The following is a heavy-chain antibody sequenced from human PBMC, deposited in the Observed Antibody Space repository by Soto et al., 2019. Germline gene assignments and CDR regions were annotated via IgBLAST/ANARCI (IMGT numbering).Heavy chain of an antibody. D-gene: IGHD6-13*01. Sequence: ASVKVSCKASGYTFTSYDINWVRQATGQGLEWMGWMNPNSGNTGYAQKFQGRVTMTRNTSISTAYMELSSLRSEDTAVYYCARGGIAAAGTVYYYYYMDVWGKGTTVTVSS. CDR1: GYTFTSYD. J-gene: IGHJ6*03. V-gene: IGHV1-8*01. CDR2: MNPNSGNT. CDR3: ARGGIAAAGTVYYYYYMDV.